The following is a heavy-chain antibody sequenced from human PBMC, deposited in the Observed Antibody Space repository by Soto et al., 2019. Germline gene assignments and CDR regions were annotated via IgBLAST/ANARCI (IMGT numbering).Heavy chain of an antibody. CDR1: GASISSNF. CDR2: IYFGGTT. J-gene: IGHJ4*02. V-gene: IGHV4-59*08. CDR3: ASPPLGSNALFDT. D-gene: IGHD2-2*01. Sequence: SETLSLTCSVSGASISSNFWSWVRQPPGKGLEWIGYIYFGGTTKSNPSLKSRATISLDTSKNQFTLNLASVSAADTAVYYCASPPLGSNALFDTWGQGALVTVSS.